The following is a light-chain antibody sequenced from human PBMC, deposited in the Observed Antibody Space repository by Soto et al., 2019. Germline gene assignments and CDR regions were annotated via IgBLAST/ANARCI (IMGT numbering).Light chain of an antibody. CDR3: QQRSEWPRT. Sequence: EIVLTQSPATLSLSPGERATLSCRASQSIGSSLAWYKQKPGQAPRLLIYDASSRATGFPARFSGSGSGTDFTLTIGSLEPEDFAVYYCQQRSEWPRTFGQGTKVEIK. J-gene: IGKJ1*01. CDR2: DAS. CDR1: QSIGSS. V-gene: IGKV3-11*01.